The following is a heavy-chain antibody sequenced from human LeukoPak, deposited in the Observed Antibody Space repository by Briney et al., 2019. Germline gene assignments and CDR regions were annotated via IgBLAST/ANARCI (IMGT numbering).Heavy chain of an antibody. J-gene: IGHJ6*04. V-gene: IGHV4-59*01. Sequence: PSETLSLTCTVSGGSISSYYWSWIRQPPGKGLEWIGDIYYSGSTNYNPSLKSRVTISVDTSKNQFSLKLSSVTAADTAVYYCARVGGAITISPIDVWGKGTTVTVSS. CDR3: ARVGGAITISPIDV. D-gene: IGHD3-9*01. CDR1: GGSISSYY. CDR2: IYYSGST.